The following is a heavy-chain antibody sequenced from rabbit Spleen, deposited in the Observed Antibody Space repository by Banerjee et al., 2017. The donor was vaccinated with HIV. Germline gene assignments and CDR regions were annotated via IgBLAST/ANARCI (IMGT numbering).Heavy chain of an antibody. CDR2: IASGSSGFT. J-gene: IGHJ6*01. D-gene: IGHD8-1*01. Sequence: QSLEESGGDLVKPGGTLTLTCTASGFSFSSNDYMCWVRQAPGKGLEWISCIASGSSGFTYSATWAKGRFTISKTSSTTVTLQMTSLTVADTATYFCARDTGSSFSSYGMDLWGQGTLVTVS. CDR1: GFSFSSNDY. CDR3: ARDTGSSFSSYGMDL. V-gene: IGHV1S40*01.